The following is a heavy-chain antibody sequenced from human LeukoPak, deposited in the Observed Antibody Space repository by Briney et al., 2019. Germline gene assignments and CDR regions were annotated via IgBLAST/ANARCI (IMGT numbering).Heavy chain of an antibody. Sequence: GGSLGLSXAASGFTFSSYSMNWVRQAPGKGLEWVSSISSSSSYIYYADSVKGRFTISRDNAKNSLYLQMNSLRAEDTAVYYCARSPAGRDYFDYWGQGTLVTVSS. CDR2: ISSSSSYI. CDR1: GFTFSSYS. V-gene: IGHV3-21*01. D-gene: IGHD6-19*01. J-gene: IGHJ4*02. CDR3: ARSPAGRDYFDY.